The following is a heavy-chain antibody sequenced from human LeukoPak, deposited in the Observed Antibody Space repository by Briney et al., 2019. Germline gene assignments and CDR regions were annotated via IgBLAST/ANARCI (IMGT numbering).Heavy chain of an antibody. CDR2: INLSGST. Sequence: SETLSLTCAVYGGSFSGYYWSWICQPPRKGLEWVGDINLSGSTNYNPSLKSRVTISVDTSKNQFSLKLSSVTAADTAVYYCARGQGVVPAAYYYYYYYMDVWGKGTTVTVSS. J-gene: IGHJ6*03. CDR3: ARGQGVVPAAYYYYYYYMDV. V-gene: IGHV4-34*01. CDR1: GGSFSGYY. D-gene: IGHD2-2*01.